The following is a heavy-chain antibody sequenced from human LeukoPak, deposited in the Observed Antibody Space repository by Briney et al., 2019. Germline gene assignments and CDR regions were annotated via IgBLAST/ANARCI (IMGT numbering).Heavy chain of an antibody. V-gene: IGHV3-30*02. Sequence: PGESLGLSCPASGFTFSSYGMNWVRQTPGKGLEWVAFIRSDGRDKYYTDSVKGRFTISRDNSKSTLDLQMNSLRVEDTAVYYCAKDRYSTSSTFTVNPFDYWGQGILVTVSS. CDR2: IRSDGRDK. D-gene: IGHD2-2*01. J-gene: IGHJ4*02. CDR3: AKDRYSTSSTFTVNPFDY. CDR1: GFTFSSYG.